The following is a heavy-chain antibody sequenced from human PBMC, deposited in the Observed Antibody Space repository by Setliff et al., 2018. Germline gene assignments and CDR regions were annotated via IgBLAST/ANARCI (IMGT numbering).Heavy chain of an antibody. CDR2: ISSSSSYI. CDR3: ARDLTQRLLRYFDWSSPSYYFDY. Sequence: GSLRLSCAASGFSISDHYMNWVRQAPGKGLEWVSSISSSSSYIYYADSVKGRFTISRDNAKNSLYLQMNSLRAEDTAVYYCARDLTQRLLRYFDWSSPSYYFDYWGQGTLVTVSS. CDR1: GFSISDHY. J-gene: IGHJ4*02. V-gene: IGHV3-21*01. D-gene: IGHD3-9*01.